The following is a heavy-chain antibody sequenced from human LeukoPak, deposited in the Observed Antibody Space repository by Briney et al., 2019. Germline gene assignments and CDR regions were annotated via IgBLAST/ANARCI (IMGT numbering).Heavy chain of an antibody. CDR2: IWYDGSNK. Sequence: GGSLRLSCAASGFTFSSYGMHWVRQAPGKGLEGVAVIWYDGSNKYYADSVKGGFTISRDNSKNTLYLQMNSLRAEDTAVYYCATLFDYQYYFDYWGQGTLVTVSS. D-gene: IGHD3-9*01. CDR3: ATLFDYQYYFDY. J-gene: IGHJ4*02. V-gene: IGHV3-33*01. CDR1: GFTFSSYG.